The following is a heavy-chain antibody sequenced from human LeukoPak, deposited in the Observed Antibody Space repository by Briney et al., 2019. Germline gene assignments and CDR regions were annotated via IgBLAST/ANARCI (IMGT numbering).Heavy chain of an antibody. J-gene: IGHJ4*02. D-gene: IGHD2-2*02. Sequence: TGGSLRLSCAASGFIVTNTWVSWIRQVPGKGLEWVGRIRSEAAGGTTDYAAPVKGRFIISRDDSKNTVYLQVNTLKIEDTAVYHCLTAYTAGGQGTLVTVS. CDR3: LTAYTA. CDR1: GFIVTNTW. V-gene: IGHV3-15*01. CDR2: IRSEAAGGTT.